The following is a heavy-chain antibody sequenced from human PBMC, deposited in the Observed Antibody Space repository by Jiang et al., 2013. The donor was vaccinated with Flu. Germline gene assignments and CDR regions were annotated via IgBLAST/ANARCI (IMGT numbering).Heavy chain of an antibody. CDR1: AYSFSKYA. D-gene: IGHD3-22*01. CDR3: AREGYYFDSTGSPRSHGLDV. J-gene: IGHJ6*02. CDR2: INTDTGDP. V-gene: IGHV7-4-1*02. Sequence: QSGSELKEPGASVKVSCKASAYSFSKYALTWVRQAPGQGLEWMGWINTDTGDPTYAQAFTGRFVFSSDTSVSTAYLHISGLKAEDTAVYYCAREGYYFDSTGSPRSHGLDVWGQGTAVTVSS.